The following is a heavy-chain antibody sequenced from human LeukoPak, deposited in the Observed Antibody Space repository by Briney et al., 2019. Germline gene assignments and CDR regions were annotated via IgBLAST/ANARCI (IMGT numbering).Heavy chain of an antibody. CDR3: ARGTYYYGSGSYPFDY. CDR2: INHSGST. CDR1: GGSFSGYY. D-gene: IGHD3-10*01. V-gene: IGHV4-34*01. Sequence: PSETLSLTCAVYGGSFSGYYWSWIRQPPGKGLEWIGEINHSGSTNYNPSLKSRVTISVDTSKNQFSLKLSSVTAADTAVYYCARGTYYYGSGSYPFDYWGQGTLVTVSS. J-gene: IGHJ4*02.